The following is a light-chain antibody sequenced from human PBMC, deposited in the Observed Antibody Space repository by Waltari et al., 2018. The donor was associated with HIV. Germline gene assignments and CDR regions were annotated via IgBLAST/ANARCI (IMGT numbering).Light chain of an antibody. J-gene: IGLJ2*01. CDR2: DVS. V-gene: IGLV2-14*01. CDR1: SSDVGGYNY. Sequence: QSALTQPASVSGSPGQSLTISCTGPSSDVGGYNYVSWYQQYAGKAPKLMIYDVSNRPSGVSNRFSGSKSGNTASLTISGLQAEDEADYYCSSYTSSSTLVFGGGTKLTVL. CDR3: SSYTSSSTLV.